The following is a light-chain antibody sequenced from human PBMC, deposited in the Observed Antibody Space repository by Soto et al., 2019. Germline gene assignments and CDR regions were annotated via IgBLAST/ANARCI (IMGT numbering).Light chain of an antibody. CDR3: QQSYSIPYT. V-gene: IGKV1-39*01. J-gene: IGKJ2*01. Sequence: DVQMTQSPSSLSASVGDSITITCRASQGISSYLNWYQVKPGKAPKLLIYVASSLQSGVPSRFAGSGCATAYSLTISSLQPEDFATYYCQQSYSIPYTFGQGTKIEIK. CDR1: QGISSY. CDR2: VAS.